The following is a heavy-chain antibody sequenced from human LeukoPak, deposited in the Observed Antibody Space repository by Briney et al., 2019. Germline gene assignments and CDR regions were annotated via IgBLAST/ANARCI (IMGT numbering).Heavy chain of an antibody. Sequence: SETLSLTCTVSGGSISSSSYYWGWIRQPPGKGLEWIGSIYYSGSTYYNPSLKSRVTISVDTSKNQFSLKLSSVTAADTAVYYCARDQRSYYDTSGYYADYWGQGTLVTVSS. J-gene: IGHJ4*02. D-gene: IGHD3-22*01. CDR3: ARDQRSYYDTSGYYADY. V-gene: IGHV4-39*02. CDR1: GGSISSSSYY. CDR2: IYYSGST.